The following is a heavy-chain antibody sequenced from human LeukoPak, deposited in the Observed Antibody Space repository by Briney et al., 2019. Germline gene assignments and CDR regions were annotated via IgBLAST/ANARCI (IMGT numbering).Heavy chain of an antibody. CDR1: GYSISSGYY. J-gene: IGHJ4*02. CDR2: IYYSGNT. CDR3: ASTSPKYYYESSGYSSLFDN. Sequence: SETLSLTCTVSGYSISSGYYWGWIRQPPGKGLEWIGTIYYSGNTYYNPSLKSRLTISVDTSKNQFSLKLRSVTAADTALYYCASTSPKYYYESSGYSSLFDNWGQGTLVTVSS. V-gene: IGHV4-38-2*02. D-gene: IGHD3-22*01.